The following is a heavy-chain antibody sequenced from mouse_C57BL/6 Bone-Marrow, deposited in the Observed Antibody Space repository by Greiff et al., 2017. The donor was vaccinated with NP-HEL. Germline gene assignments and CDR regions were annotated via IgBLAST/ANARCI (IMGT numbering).Heavy chain of an antibody. Sequence: EVQLQESGAELVRPGSSVKMSCKTSGYTFTSYGINWVKQRPGQGLEWIGYIYLGNGYTEYNEKFKGKATLTSDTSSSTAYMQLSSLTSEDSAMYFGASSGDSSYDWYFDVWGTGTAVTVSA. V-gene: IGHV1-58*01. CDR1: GYTFTSYG. CDR3: ASSGDSSYDWYFDV. J-gene: IGHJ1*03. D-gene: IGHD1-1*01. CDR2: IYLGNGYT.